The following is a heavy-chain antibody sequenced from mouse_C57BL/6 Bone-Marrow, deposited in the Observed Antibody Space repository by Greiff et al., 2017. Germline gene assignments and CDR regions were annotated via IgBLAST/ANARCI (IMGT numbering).Heavy chain of an antibody. CDR3: ARRGAQATGFAY. CDR1: GYTFTDYN. V-gene: IGHV1-18*01. J-gene: IGHJ3*01. Sequence: VQLQQSGPELVKPGASVKIPCKASGYTFTDYNMDWVKQSHGKSLEWIGDINPNNGGTIYNQKFKGKATLTVDKSSSTAYMELRSLTSEDTAVYYCARRGAQATGFAYWGQGTLVTVSA. D-gene: IGHD3-2*02. CDR2: INPNNGGT.